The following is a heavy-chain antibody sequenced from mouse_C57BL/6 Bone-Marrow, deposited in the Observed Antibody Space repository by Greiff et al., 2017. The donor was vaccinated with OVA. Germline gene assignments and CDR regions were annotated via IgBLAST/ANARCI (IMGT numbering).Heavy chain of an antibody. Sequence: VQLKESGGGLVQPKGSLKLSCAASGFSFNTYAMNWVRQAPGKGLEWVARIRSKSNNYATYYADSVKDRFTISRDDSESMLYLQMNNLKTEDTAMYYCVRGEYGSSYGWYFDGWGTGTTVTVSS. D-gene: IGHD1-1*01. CDR2: IRSKSNNYAT. CDR3: VRGEYGSSYGWYFDG. V-gene: IGHV10-1*01. CDR1: GFSFNTYA. J-gene: IGHJ1*03.